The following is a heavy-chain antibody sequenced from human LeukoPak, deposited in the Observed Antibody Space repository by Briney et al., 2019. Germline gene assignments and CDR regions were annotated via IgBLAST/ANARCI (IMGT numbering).Heavy chain of an antibody. V-gene: IGHV4-34*01. CDR1: GFTFSDYY. J-gene: IGHJ6*02. CDR2: IYHSGST. Sequence: LRLSCAASGFTFSDYYMSWVRQPPGKGLEWIGEIYHSGSTNYNPSLKSRVTISVDKSKNQFSLKLNSVTAADTAVYYCARDLWFGASYGMDVWGQGTTVTVSS. CDR3: ARDLWFGASYGMDV. D-gene: IGHD3-10*01.